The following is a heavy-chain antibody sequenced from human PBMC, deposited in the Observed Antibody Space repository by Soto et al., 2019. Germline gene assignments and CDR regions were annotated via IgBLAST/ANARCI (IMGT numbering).Heavy chain of an antibody. Sequence: SETLSLTCTVSGGSISSGGYYWSWIRQHPGKGLEWIGYIYYSGSTYYNPSLKSRVTISVDTSKNQFSLKLCSVTAADTAVYYCARELWFGEPYFDYWGQGTLVTVSS. CDR2: IYYSGST. CDR3: ARELWFGEPYFDY. J-gene: IGHJ4*02. D-gene: IGHD3-10*01. CDR1: GGSISSGGYY. V-gene: IGHV4-31*03.